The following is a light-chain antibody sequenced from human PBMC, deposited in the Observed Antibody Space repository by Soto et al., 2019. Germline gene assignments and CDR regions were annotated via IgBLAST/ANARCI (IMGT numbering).Light chain of an antibody. Sequence: EIQMTQSPSTLSASVLDRVTITFRASQSISSWLAWYQQKPGKAPKLLIYDASSLESGVPSRFSGSGSGTEFTLTISSLQPDDFATYYCQQYNSYRTFGQGTKVDIK. CDR3: QQYNSYRT. V-gene: IGKV1-5*01. CDR2: DAS. CDR1: QSISSW. J-gene: IGKJ1*01.